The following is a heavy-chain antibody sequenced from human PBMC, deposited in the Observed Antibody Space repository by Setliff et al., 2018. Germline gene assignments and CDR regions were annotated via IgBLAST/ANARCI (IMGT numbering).Heavy chain of an antibody. Sequence: PSETLSLTCAVYGGSFSGYYWSWIRQPPGKGLEWIGEINHSGSTNYNPSLKTRVTMSVDTSKNQFSLKLCSVTAADTAVYYCASLGIRDWYFDLWGRGTLVTSPQ. CDR2: INHSGST. CDR1: GGSFSGYY. J-gene: IGHJ2*01. CDR3: ASLGIRDWYFDL. D-gene: IGHD3-16*01. V-gene: IGHV4-34*01.